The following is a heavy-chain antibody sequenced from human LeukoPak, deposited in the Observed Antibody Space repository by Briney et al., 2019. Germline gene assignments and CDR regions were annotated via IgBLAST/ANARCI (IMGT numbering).Heavy chain of an antibody. CDR2: MSSGGTYI. Sequence: GGSLRLSCTASGFTFSNHAMTWVRQAPGKGRKWVSSMSSGGTYIYYADSVRGRFTISRDNAKNSLYLVMNSLRAEDTATYYCARDRPTGASRVFVVQWGQGTLVTVSS. CDR3: ARDRPTGASRVFVVQ. V-gene: IGHV3-21*01. D-gene: IGHD2-15*01. CDR1: GFTFSNHA. J-gene: IGHJ4*02.